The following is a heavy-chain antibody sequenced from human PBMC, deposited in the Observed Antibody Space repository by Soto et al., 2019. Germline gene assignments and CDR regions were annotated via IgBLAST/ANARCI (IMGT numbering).Heavy chain of an antibody. CDR1: GFTFSSYW. V-gene: IGHV3-74*01. Sequence: GGSLRLSCAASGFTFSSYWMHWVRQAPGKGLVWVSRINSDGSSTSYADSVKGRFTISRDNAKNTLYLQMNSLRAEDTAVYYCARAGGDGFWSGYYPGYYYYYYMDVWGKGTTVTVSS. CDR3: ARAGGDGFWSGYYPGYYYYYYMDV. D-gene: IGHD3-3*01. J-gene: IGHJ6*03. CDR2: INSDGSST.